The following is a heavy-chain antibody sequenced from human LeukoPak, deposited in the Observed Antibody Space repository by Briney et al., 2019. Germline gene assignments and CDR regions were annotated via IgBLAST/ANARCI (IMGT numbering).Heavy chain of an antibody. CDR1: GGTFSSYA. CDR2: IIPILGIA. Sequence: SVKVSCKASGGTFSSYAISWVRQAPGQGLEWMGRIIPILGIANYAQKFQGRVTMTTDTSTSTAYMELRSLRSDDTAVYYCARDRVVVAATFDYWGQGALVTVSS. D-gene: IGHD2-15*01. CDR3: ARDRVVVAATFDY. V-gene: IGHV1-69*04. J-gene: IGHJ4*02.